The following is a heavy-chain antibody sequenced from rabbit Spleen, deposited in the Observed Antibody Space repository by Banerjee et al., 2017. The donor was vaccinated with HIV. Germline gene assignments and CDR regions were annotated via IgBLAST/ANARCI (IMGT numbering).Heavy chain of an antibody. D-gene: IGHD6-1*01. CDR3: AREGSITAFAFDL. Sequence: QSLEESGGDLVKPGASLTLTCTASGFSFSSSDYMSWVRQAPGKGLEWIACISDRSGRTDYATWSKGRFTISKTSSTTVTLQMTSLTVAYTAAYFCAREGSITAFAFDLWGQGTLVTVS. V-gene: IGHV1S40*01. J-gene: IGHJ4*01. CDR2: ISDRSGRT. CDR1: GFSFSSSDY.